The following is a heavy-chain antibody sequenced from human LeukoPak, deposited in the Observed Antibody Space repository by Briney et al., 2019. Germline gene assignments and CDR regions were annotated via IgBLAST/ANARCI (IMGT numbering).Heavy chain of an antibody. CDR3: ARGYSSGPLSDDAFDI. J-gene: IGHJ3*02. CDR2: ISSSGSTI. D-gene: IGHD6-19*01. Sequence: GGSLRLSCAASGFTFSSYEMKWVRQAPGKGLEWGSYISSSGSTIYYADSVKGRFTISRDNAKNSLYLQMNSLRAEDTAVYYCARGYSSGPLSDDAFDIWGQGTMVTVSS. V-gene: IGHV3-48*03. CDR1: GFTFSSYE.